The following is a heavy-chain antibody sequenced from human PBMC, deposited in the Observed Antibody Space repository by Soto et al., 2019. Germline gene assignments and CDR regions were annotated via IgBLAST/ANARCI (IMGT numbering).Heavy chain of an antibody. D-gene: IGHD3-10*01. CDR2: ISASGGTT. CDR3: AKGGGRSRWFAFDF. J-gene: IGHJ4*02. CDR1: GFTFSSYT. V-gene: IGHV3-23*01. Sequence: GGSLRLSCSASGFTFSSYTMSWVRQAPGKGLEWVSAISASGGTTDYADSVKGRFTISRDNSKNTVYLEMSRLRHEDAALYYCAKGGGRSRWFAFDFWGQGTMVTVSS.